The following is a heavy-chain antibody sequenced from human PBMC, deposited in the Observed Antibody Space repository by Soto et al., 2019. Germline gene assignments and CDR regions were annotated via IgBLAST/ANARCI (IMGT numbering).Heavy chain of an antibody. V-gene: IGHV3-21*01. J-gene: IGHJ4*02. Sequence: NPGGSLRLSCTVSGFAFNNYGINWVRQAPGQGLEWVSSISKSDYTYYSDSVKGRFTISRDNAKNSVSLQMNTLRVEDTAVYYCAREDSIIIPAVSDFWGQGTLVTVPS. D-gene: IGHD2-2*01. CDR3: AREDSIIIPAVSDF. CDR2: ISKSDYT. CDR1: GFAFNNYG.